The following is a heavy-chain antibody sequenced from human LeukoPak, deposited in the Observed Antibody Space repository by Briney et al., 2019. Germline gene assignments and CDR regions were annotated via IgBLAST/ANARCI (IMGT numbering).Heavy chain of an antibody. CDR3: AELGITMIGGV. CDR2: IKQDGSEK. J-gene: IGHJ6*04. V-gene: IGHV3-7*01. D-gene: IGHD3-10*02. Sequence: GGSLRLSCAASGFTFSSYSMNWVRQAPGKGLEWLANIKQDGSEKNYVDSVRGRFTISRDNAKNSLYLQMNSLRAEDTAVYYCAELGITMIGGVWGKGTTVTISS. CDR1: GFTFSSYS.